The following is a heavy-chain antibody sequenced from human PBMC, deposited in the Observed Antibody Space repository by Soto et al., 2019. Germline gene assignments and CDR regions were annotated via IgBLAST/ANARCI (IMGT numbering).Heavy chain of an antibody. CDR1: GDTFRAYG. V-gene: IGHV1-69*08. J-gene: IGHJ3*02. Sequence: QVQLVQSGAEVRKPGSSVKVSCQVSGDTFRAYGITWVRLAPGLGLEWMGRIIPILNTADYAQKVQGRVTITADRSTNTAYMEVSSLRSDDTAVYYCARGANAVGSESAFDIWGQGTMVTVSS. CDR3: ARGANAVGSESAFDI. D-gene: IGHD2-8*01. CDR2: IIPILNTA.